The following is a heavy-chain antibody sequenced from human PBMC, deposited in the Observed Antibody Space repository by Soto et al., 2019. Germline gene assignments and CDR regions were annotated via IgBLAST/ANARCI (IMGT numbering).Heavy chain of an antibody. CDR3: ARGGYDLYAFDI. V-gene: IGHV3-33*01. D-gene: IGHD5-12*01. J-gene: IGHJ3*02. Sequence: GSLKLLFCGLWFTFRRQVLHRVPQAPGKGLEWVAVIWYDGSNKYYADSVKGRFTISRDNYKKTLYLQMSGPRTKDTAVYYCARGGYDLYAFDIWGQGTMLTVSS. CDR1: FTFRRQV. CDR2: IWYDGSNK.